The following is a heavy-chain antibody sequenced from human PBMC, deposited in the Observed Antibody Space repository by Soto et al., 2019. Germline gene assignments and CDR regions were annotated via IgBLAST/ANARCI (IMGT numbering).Heavy chain of an antibody. CDR1: GGSISSGGYY. J-gene: IGHJ3*02. Sequence: SETLSLTCTVSGGSISSGGYYWSWCRQHPGKGLEWIGYIYYSGSTYYNPSLKSRVTISVDTSKNQFSLKLSSVTAADTAVYYVAREDSGYEAAPPHAFDIWGQGTMATV. D-gene: IGHD5-12*01. CDR3: AREDSGYEAAPPHAFDI. V-gene: IGHV4-31*03. CDR2: IYYSGST.